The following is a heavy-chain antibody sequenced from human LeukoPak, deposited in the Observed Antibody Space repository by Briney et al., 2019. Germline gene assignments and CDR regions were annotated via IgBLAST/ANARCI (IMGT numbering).Heavy chain of an antibody. Sequence: GGSLRLSCAASGFTFSSYAMHWVRQAPGKGLEWVAVISYDGSNKYYADSVKGRFTISRDNSKNTLYLQMNSLRAEDTAVYYCARGWELIVVVVAATPPYFDYWGQGTLVTVSS. CDR3: ARGWELIVVVVAATPPYFDY. CDR1: GFTFSSYA. CDR2: ISYDGSNK. V-gene: IGHV3-30-3*01. D-gene: IGHD2-15*01. J-gene: IGHJ4*02.